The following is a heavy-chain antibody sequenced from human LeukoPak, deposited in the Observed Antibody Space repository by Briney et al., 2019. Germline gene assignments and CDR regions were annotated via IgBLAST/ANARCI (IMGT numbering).Heavy chain of an antibody. J-gene: IGHJ4*02. V-gene: IGHV3-30-3*01. CDR3: ARARCSSTSCYWSYFDY. CDR1: GFTFSSYA. Sequence: LRLSCAASGFTFSSYAMHWVRQAPGKGLEWVAVISYDGSNKYYADSVKGRFTISRDNSKNTLYLQMNSLRAEDTAVYYCARARCSSTSCYWSYFDYWGQGTLVTVSS. CDR2: ISYDGSNK. D-gene: IGHD2-2*01.